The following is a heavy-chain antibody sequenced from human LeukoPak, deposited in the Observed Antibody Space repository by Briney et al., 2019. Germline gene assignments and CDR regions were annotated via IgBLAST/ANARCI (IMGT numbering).Heavy chain of an antibody. CDR3: ATDVGAD. V-gene: IGHV3-7*01. CDR2: IKEDGSEK. CDR1: GFTFSRSW. J-gene: IGHJ4*02. Sequence: GGSLILSCAASGFTFSRSWMTWVRQTPGKGLQWVANIKEDGSEKYYVDSVKGRFTISRDNAKNSLYLQMNSLRAEDTAVYYCATDVGADWGQGTLVTVSS.